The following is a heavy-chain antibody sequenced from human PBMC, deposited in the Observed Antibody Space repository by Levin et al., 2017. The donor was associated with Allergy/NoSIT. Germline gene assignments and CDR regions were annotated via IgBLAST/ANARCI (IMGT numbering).Heavy chain of an antibody. V-gene: IGHV3-48*01. CDR3: ARSRLAGASSGSNGEGY. J-gene: IGHJ4*02. CDR2: ISSSSSTI. D-gene: IGHD3-22*01. Sequence: GGSLRLSCAASGFTFSSYSMNWVRQAPGKGLEWVSYISSSSSTIYYADSVKGRFTISRDNAKNSLYLQMNSLRAEDTAVYYCARSRLAGASSGSNGEGYWGQGTLVTVSS. CDR1: GFTFSSYS.